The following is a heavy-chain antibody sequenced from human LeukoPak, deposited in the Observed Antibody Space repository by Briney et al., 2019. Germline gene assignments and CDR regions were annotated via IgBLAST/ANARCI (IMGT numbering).Heavy chain of an antibody. CDR1: GGSISSYY. J-gene: IGHJ3*02. D-gene: IGHD3-16*01. Sequence: PSETLSLTCTVSGGSISSYYWSWIRQPPGKGLEWIGYTYYSGSTNYNPSLKSRVTISVDTSKNQFSLKLSSVTAADTAVYYCARTRYGAFDIWGQGTMVTVSS. V-gene: IGHV4-59*01. CDR2: TYYSGST. CDR3: ARTRYGAFDI.